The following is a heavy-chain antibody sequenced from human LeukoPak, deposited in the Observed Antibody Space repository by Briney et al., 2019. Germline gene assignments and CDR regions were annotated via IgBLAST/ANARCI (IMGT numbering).Heavy chain of an antibody. D-gene: IGHD5-24*01. V-gene: IGHV3-23*01. CDR2: ISGSGTTT. Sequence: GGSLRLSCAASGFTFSSYAMSWVRQAPGKGLEWVSSISGSGTTTYNADSVKGRFTISRDNSKNTLYLQTNSLRAEDTAVYYCAKVRFSTIGGRGFDYWGQGTLVTVSS. CDR3: AKVRFSTIGGRGFDY. J-gene: IGHJ4*02. CDR1: GFTFSSYA.